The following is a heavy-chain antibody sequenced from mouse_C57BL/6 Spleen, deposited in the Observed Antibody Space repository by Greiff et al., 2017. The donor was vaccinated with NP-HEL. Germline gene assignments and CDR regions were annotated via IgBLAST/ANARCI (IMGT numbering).Heavy chain of an antibody. V-gene: IGHV1-52*01. CDR3: AGWGSNYVFDY. J-gene: IGHJ2*01. Sequence: QVQLQQPGAELVRPGSSVKLSCKASGYTFTSYWMHWVKQRPIQGLEWIGNIDPSDSETHYNQKFKDKATLTVDKSSSTAYMQLSSLTSEDSAVYYCAGWGSNYVFDYWGQGTTLTVSS. D-gene: IGHD2-5*01. CDR1: GYTFTSYW. CDR2: IDPSDSET.